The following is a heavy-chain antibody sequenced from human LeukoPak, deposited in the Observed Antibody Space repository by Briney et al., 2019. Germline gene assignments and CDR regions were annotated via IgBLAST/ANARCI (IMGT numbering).Heavy chain of an antibody. D-gene: IGHD3-22*01. CDR2: MHSVGTT. CDR3: VRSAFHAGSGNYYDY. V-gene: IGHV3-66*01. Sequence: GGSLRLSCAASGFTVNTNYMSWVRQAPGKGLEWVSIMHSVGTTYYADSVKGRFTFSRDNSKNTLYLQMNSLRVEDTAVYYCVRSAFHAGSGNYYDYWGQGALVTVSS. J-gene: IGHJ4*02. CDR1: GFTVNTNY.